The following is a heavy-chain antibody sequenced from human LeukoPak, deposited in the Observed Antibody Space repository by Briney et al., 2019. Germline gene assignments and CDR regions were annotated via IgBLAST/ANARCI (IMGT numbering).Heavy chain of an antibody. CDR3: AKFTTEYYYGSGSYGAFDI. D-gene: IGHD3-10*01. CDR2: VSVSDGGGNT. J-gene: IGHJ3*02. V-gene: IGHV3-23*01. CDR1: GFTFSIYA. Sequence: GGSLRLSCAASGFTFSIYAMSWVRQAPGKGLEWVSSVSVSDGGGNTYYADSVKGRFTISRDNSKNTLYLQMYSLRAEDTAVYYCAKFTTEYYYGSGSYGAFDIWGQGTMVTVSS.